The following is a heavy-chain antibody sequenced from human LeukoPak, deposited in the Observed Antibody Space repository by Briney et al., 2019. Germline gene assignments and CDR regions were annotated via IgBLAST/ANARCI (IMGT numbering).Heavy chain of an antibody. CDR3: ARDQRAGYDY. CDR1: GFTFNDYY. Sequence: GGSLRLSCAASGFTFNDYYMSWIRQAPGKGLECISYISSSGTPIYYADSVKGRFTISRDNAKNSLYLQMNSLRAEDTAVYYCARDQRAGYDYWGQGTLVTVSS. CDR2: ISSSGTPI. D-gene: IGHD3-9*01. V-gene: IGHV3-11*04. J-gene: IGHJ4*02.